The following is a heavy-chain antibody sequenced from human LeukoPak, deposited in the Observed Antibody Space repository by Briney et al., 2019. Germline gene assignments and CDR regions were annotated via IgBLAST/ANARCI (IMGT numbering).Heavy chain of an antibody. J-gene: IGHJ3*02. D-gene: IGHD3-10*01. Sequence: GGSLRLSCAASGFTFSSYSMNWVRQAPGKGLEWVSAISGSGGSTYYADSVKGRFTISRDNSKNTLYLQMNSLRAEDTAVYYCAKGIWFGELSAFDIWGQGTMVTVSS. CDR1: GFTFSSYS. CDR2: ISGSGGST. CDR3: AKGIWFGELSAFDI. V-gene: IGHV3-23*01.